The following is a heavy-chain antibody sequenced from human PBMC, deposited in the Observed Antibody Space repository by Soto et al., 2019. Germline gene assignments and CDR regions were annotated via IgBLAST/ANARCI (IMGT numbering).Heavy chain of an antibody. Sequence: SETLSLTCTVSGGSISSGGYYWSWIRQHPGKGLEWIGYIYYSGSTYYNPSLKSRVTISVDTSKNQFSLKLSSVTAADTAVYYCASFVCSGGSCYSYPHYYYYMDVWGKGTTVTVSS. D-gene: IGHD2-15*01. CDR1: GGSISSGGYY. CDR3: ASFVCSGGSCYSYPHYYYYMDV. V-gene: IGHV4-31*03. J-gene: IGHJ6*03. CDR2: IYYSGST.